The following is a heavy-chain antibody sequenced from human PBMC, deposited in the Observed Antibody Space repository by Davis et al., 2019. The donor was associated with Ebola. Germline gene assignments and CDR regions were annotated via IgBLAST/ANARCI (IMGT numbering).Heavy chain of an antibody. CDR3: ARAQFPTTSDH. Sequence: GGSLRLSCAASGFTFSSYAMSWVRQAPGKGLEWVSGISGSGNSAHYADSVKGRFTISRDNSKNTLYLQMNNLRADDTAVYYCARAQFPTTSDHWGQGTLVTVSS. CDR2: ISGSGNSA. CDR1: GFTFSSYA. V-gene: IGHV3-23*01. D-gene: IGHD1-1*01. J-gene: IGHJ4*02.